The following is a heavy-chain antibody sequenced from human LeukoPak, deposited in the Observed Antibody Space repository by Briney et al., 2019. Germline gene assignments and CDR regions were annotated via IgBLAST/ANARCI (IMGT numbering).Heavy chain of an antibody. CDR3: AREDYYDSSGYPGAFDI. V-gene: IGHV1-3*01. J-gene: IGHJ3*02. D-gene: IGHD3-22*01. CDR2: INAGNGNT. CDR1: GYTFTSYA. Sequence: ASVKVSCKASGYTFTSYAMHWVRQAPGQRLEWMGWINAGNGNTKYSQKFQGRVTITRDTSASTAYMELSSLRSEDTAVYYCAREDYYDSSGYPGAFDIWGQGTMVTVSS.